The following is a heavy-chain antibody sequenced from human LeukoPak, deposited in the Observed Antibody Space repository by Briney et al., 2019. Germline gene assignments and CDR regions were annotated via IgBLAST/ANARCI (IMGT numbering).Heavy chain of an antibody. D-gene: IGHD3-22*01. J-gene: IGHJ4*02. V-gene: IGHV3-23*01. Sequence: EASVKVSCKASGYTFTSYAMSWVRQAPGKGLEWVSAISGSGGSTCYADSVKGRFTISRDNSKNTLYLQMNSLRAEDTAVYYCAKDYYDSSGSRIFDYWGQGTLVTVSS. CDR3: AKDYYDSSGSRIFDY. CDR1: GYTFTSYA. CDR2: ISGSGGST.